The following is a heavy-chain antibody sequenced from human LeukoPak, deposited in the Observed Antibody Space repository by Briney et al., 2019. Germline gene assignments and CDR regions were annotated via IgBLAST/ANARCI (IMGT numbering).Heavy chain of an antibody. CDR1: GFTFSRYS. Sequence: GGSLRLSCAASGFTFSRYSMNWVRQAPGKGLEWVSSISSSSSYIYYADSVKGRFTISRDNAKNSLYLQMNSLRAEDTAVYYCARESGCGYGYPDDYWGQGTLVTVSS. CDR3: ARESGCGYGYPDDY. J-gene: IGHJ4*02. D-gene: IGHD5-18*01. V-gene: IGHV3-21*01. CDR2: ISSSSSYI.